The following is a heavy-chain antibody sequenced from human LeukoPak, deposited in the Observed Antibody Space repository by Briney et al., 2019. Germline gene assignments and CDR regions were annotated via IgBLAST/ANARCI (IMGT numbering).Heavy chain of an antibody. J-gene: IGHJ6*02. CDR2: IYYSEST. Sequence: PSETLSLTCTVSGGSISSGDYYWSWIRQPPGKGLEWLGYIYYSESTYYNPSLKSRVTVSVDTSKNQFSLKLSSVTAADTAVYYCARDRADYYYYGMDVWGQGTTVTVSS. D-gene: IGHD3-10*01. V-gene: IGHV4-30-4*01. CDR3: ARDRADYYYYGMDV. CDR1: GGSISSGDYY.